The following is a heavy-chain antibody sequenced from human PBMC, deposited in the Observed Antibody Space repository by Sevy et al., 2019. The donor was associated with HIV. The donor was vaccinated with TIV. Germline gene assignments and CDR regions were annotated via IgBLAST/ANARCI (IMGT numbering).Heavy chain of an antibody. Sequence: GESQKISCAASGFTFSNYAMTWVRQAPGKGLEWVSGISGSGGSTNYADSVKGRFIISRDNSKNTLYLQMNSLRAEDTAVYYCAKSLEYCTNGVCGYSDYWGQGTLVTVSS. CDR2: ISGSGGST. J-gene: IGHJ4*02. D-gene: IGHD2-8*01. CDR1: GFTFSNYA. CDR3: AKSLEYCTNGVCGYSDY. V-gene: IGHV3-23*01.